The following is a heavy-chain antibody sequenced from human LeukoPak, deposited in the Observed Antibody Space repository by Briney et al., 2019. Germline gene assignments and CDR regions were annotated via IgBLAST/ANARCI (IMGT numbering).Heavy chain of an antibody. CDR2: IDSSCATR. J-gene: IGHJ4*02. CDR1: GFTFSSYE. Sequence: GGSLRLSCAASGFTFSSYEMSGGRQAPEGGVERVSYIDSSCATRNYADSVKGRFTISRDNAKNSLYLQINSLRAEDTAVYYCTRGPPSGSFDYWGQGTLVTVSS. D-gene: IGHD1-26*01. V-gene: IGHV3-48*03. CDR3: TRGPPSGSFDY.